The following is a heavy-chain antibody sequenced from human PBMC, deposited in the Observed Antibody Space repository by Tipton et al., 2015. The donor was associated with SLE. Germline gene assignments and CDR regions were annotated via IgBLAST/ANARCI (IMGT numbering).Heavy chain of an antibody. V-gene: IGHV4-59*12. J-gene: IGHJ6*02. Sequence: LRLSCSIYGGSFGGYYWSWIRQPPGKGLEWIGYMYRSGTTKYNPSLKSRVTISVDTSKSQFSLRLISVTAADTAVYYCARGCSSSTCEPFYFFGMDVWGQGTTVTVSS. CDR3: ARGCSSSTCEPFYFFGMDV. CDR1: GGSFGGYY. CDR2: MYRSGTT. D-gene: IGHD2-2*01.